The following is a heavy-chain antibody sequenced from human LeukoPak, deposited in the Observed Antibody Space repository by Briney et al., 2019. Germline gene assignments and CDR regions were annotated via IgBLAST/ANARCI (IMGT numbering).Heavy chain of an antibody. D-gene: IGHD3-10*01. J-gene: IGHJ5*02. Sequence: PGGSLRLSCAASGFTFSNYAMSWVRQAPGKGLAWASTISNSAGKTYYADSVKGRFTISRDNAKNTLYLQMNSLRVEDTAVYYCVRDLPRTSGPWGQGTLVTVSS. CDR2: ISNSAGKT. V-gene: IGHV3-23*01. CDR1: GFTFSNYA. CDR3: VRDLPRTSGP.